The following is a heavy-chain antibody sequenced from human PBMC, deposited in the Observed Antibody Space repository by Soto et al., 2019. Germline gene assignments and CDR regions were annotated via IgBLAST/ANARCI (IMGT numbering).Heavy chain of an antibody. CDR1: GYSFTNYW. Sequence: GESLKISCKGSGYSFTNYWIAWVRQMPGKGLEWMGMIYPGDSDPRYSPSFQGQVTMSADKSISTAYLQWSSLKASDTSMYYCARLDSNTFSVYYGLDVWGQGNRVTVSS. J-gene: IGHJ6*02. D-gene: IGHD6-13*01. CDR3: ARLDSNTFSVYYGLDV. CDR2: IYPGDSDP. V-gene: IGHV5-51*01.